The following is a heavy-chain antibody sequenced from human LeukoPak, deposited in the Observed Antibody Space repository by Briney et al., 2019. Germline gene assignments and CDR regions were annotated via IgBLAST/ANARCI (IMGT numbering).Heavy chain of an antibody. CDR1: GFTFRNYE. Sequence: PGGSLRLSCEASGFTFRNYEMNWVRQAPGKGLEWVSSITSTSIYIYYADSLKGRFTISRDNAKNSLYLQMNSLRAEDTAVYYCARGGRYSSSWLDYYYYMDVWGKGTTVTISS. V-gene: IGHV3-21*01. J-gene: IGHJ6*03. CDR2: ITSTSIYI. D-gene: IGHD6-13*01. CDR3: ARGGRYSSSWLDYYYYMDV.